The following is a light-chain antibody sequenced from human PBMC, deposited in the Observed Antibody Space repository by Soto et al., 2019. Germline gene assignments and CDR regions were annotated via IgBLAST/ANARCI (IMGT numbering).Light chain of an antibody. Sequence: EIVMTQSPATLSVSPGERATLSWRASQSVSSYLAWYQQKPGQAPRLLIYDASNRATGIPARFSGSGSGTDFTLTISSLEPEDFAVYYCQQRSNWPPTWTFGQGTKVDIK. J-gene: IGKJ1*01. CDR1: QSVSSY. CDR3: QQRSNWPPTWT. CDR2: DAS. V-gene: IGKV3-11*01.